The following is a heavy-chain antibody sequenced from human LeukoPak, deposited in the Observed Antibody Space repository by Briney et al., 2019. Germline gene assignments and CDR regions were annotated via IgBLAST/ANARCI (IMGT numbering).Heavy chain of an antibody. V-gene: IGHV4-30-4*01. J-gene: IGHJ5*02. CDR3: ARALEDIVVVPAAVWFDP. D-gene: IGHD2-2*01. Sequence: PSQTLSLTCTVSGGSISSGDYYWSWIRQPPGKGLEWIGYIYYSGSTYYNPSLKSRVTISVDTSKNQFSLRLSSVTAADTAVHYCARALEDIVVVPAAVWFDPWGQGTLVTVSS. CDR2: IYYSGST. CDR1: GGSISSGDYY.